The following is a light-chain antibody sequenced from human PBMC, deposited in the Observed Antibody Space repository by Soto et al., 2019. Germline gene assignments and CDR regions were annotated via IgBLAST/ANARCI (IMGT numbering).Light chain of an antibody. V-gene: IGLV2-18*02. CDR1: STDFVSYNR. Sequence: QSVLTQPPSVSGSPGQSVTISCTGTSTDFVSYNRVSWYQQPPGTAPKLIIYEASNRPSGVPDRFSGSKSGNTASLTISGLQAADEADYYCSSYTSSSPYVFGAGTKVNV. CDR3: SSYTSSSPYV. CDR2: EAS. J-gene: IGLJ1*01.